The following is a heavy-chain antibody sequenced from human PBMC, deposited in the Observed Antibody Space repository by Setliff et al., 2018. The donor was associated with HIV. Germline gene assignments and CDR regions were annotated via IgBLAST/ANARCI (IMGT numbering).Heavy chain of an antibody. CDR3: ARRMRYYDSSGYYGHYFDS. D-gene: IGHD3-22*01. J-gene: IGHJ4*02. CDR2: IYPGDSDP. Sequence: GESLKISCKASGYSFTNYWIGWVRQMPGKGLEWMGIIYPGDSDPRYSPSFQGQVTISADKSISTAYPQWSSLKASDTAMYYCARRMRYYDSSGYYGHYFDSWGQGTLVTVS. V-gene: IGHV5-51*01. CDR1: GYSFTNYW.